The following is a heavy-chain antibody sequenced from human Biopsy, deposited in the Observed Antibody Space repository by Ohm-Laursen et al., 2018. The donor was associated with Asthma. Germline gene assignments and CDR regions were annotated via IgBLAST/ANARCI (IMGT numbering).Heavy chain of an antibody. J-gene: IGHJ5*02. V-gene: IGHV1-2*06. CDR3: ARVQKSPGDRWFDP. D-gene: IGHD7-27*01. CDR1: AYTFIGYH. Sequence: GSSVKVSCKASAYTFIGYHLHWVRQAPGEGLEWMERINPNGGATIYAQKFQGRVTMTRDTSISTAYMELSRLTSDDTAVYYCARVQKSPGDRWFDPWGQGTLVTVSS. CDR2: INPNGGAT.